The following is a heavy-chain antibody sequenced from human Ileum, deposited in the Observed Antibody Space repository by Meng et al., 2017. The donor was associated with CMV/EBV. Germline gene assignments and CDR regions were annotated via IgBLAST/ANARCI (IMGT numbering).Heavy chain of an antibody. CDR2: IYTSGTT. D-gene: IGHD3-10*01. J-gene: IGHJ4*02. CDR1: GGSISNYY. Sequence: QVQLQGSGPGSVNTSETRSLTCYVSGGSISNYYWSWIRQPAGKGLEWIAHIYTSGTTNYNPSLKSRVTMSVDTSRNQFSLKLTSVTAADTAVYYCARNYGSGNWNFFHYWGQGTLVTVSS. V-gene: IGHV4-4*07. CDR3: ARNYGSGNWNFFHY.